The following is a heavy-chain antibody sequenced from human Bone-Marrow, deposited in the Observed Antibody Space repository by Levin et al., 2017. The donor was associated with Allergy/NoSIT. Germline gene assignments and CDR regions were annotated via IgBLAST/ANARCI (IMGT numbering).Heavy chain of an antibody. CDR1: GFTFNSYG. CDR2: LYYDGSNK. CDR3: ARDSYSNIAGSYGMDV. V-gene: IGHV3-33*01. Sequence: GESLKISCEASGFTFNSYGMHWVRQAPGKGLEWVATLYYDGSNKFYGDSVKGRLTISRDSSKNTLYLQMSSLRAEDSAVYYCARDSYSNIAGSYGMDVWGQGTTVTVFS. D-gene: IGHD4-11*01. J-gene: IGHJ6*02.